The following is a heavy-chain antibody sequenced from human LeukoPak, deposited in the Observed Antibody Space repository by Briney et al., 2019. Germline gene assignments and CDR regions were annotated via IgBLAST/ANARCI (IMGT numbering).Heavy chain of an antibody. CDR1: GFTFSRYT. D-gene: IGHD6-19*01. CDR3: AKTDSGPSDY. V-gene: IGHV3-23*01. Sequence: GGSLRLSCAACGFTFSRYTMNWVRQAPGKGLEWVSAISVSIVNTYYADSVKGRFTISRDNSKNTLYLQMNSLRAEDTAVYYCAKTDSGPSDYWGQGTLVTVSS. CDR2: ISVSIVNT. J-gene: IGHJ4*02.